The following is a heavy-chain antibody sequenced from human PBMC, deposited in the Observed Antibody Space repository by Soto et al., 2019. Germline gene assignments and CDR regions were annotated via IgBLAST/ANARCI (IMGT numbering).Heavy chain of an antibody. CDR1: GGSISSYY. CDR3: ARQTYLQNYNWFDP. CDR2: IYYSGST. V-gene: IGHV4-59*08. Sequence: NPSETLSLTCTVSGGSISSYYWSWIRQPPGKGLEWIGYIYYSGSTNYNPSLKSRVTISVDTSKNQFSLKLSSVTAADTAVYYCARQTYLQNYNWFDPWGQGTLVTVSS. J-gene: IGHJ5*02.